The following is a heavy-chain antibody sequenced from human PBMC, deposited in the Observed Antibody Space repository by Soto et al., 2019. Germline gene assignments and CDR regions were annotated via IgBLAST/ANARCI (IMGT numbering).Heavy chain of an antibody. CDR3: AKNLEGWYDWFAP. V-gene: IGHV3-30*18. D-gene: IGHD6-19*01. J-gene: IGHJ5*02. CDR1: GFTFSSYG. CDR2: ISYDGSTK. Sequence: PGGSLRLSCAASGFTFSSYGMHWVRQAPGKGLEWVAVISYDGSTKYYADSVKGRFTISRDNSKNTLYLHMNSLRAEDTAVYDCAKNLEGWYDWFAPWRQRTLVTVSS.